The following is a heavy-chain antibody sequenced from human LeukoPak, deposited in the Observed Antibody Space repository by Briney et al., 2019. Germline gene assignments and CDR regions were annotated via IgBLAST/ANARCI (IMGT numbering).Heavy chain of an antibody. D-gene: IGHD3-10*01. V-gene: IGHV4-39*01. J-gene: IGHJ5*02. CDR3: ARHVGFITMVRGVINNNWFDP. Sequence: SETLSLTCTVSGGSISIYYWGWIRQPPGNGLEWIGSIYYSGSPYYNPSPKSRVTISVDTSKKQFSLKLSSVTAADTAVYYCARHVGFITMVRGVINNNWFDPWGQGTLVTVSS. CDR1: GGSISIYY. CDR2: IYYSGSP.